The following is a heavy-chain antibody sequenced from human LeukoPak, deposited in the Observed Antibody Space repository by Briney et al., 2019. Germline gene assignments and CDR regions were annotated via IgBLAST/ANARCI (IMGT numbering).Heavy chain of an antibody. CDR3: ARGDYDFWRGWFDP. CDR2: ISSSGSTI. D-gene: IGHD3-3*01. J-gene: IGHJ5*02. CDR1: GFTFSSYE. V-gene: IGHV3-48*03. Sequence: PGGSLRLSCAASGFTFSSYEMNWVRQAPGKGLEWVSYISSSGSTIYYADSVKGRFTISRDNAKNSLYLQMNSLRAEDTAVYYCARGDYDFWRGWFDPWGQGTLVTVSS.